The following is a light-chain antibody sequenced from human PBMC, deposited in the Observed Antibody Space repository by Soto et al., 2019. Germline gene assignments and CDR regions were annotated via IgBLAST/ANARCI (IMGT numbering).Light chain of an antibody. CDR3: QQSYSTPYT. J-gene: IGKJ2*01. Sequence: DIQMTQSPSSLSASVGDRVTITCRASQSISSHLNWYQQKPGKAPKLLIYDASSLQSGVPARFSGSGSGTDFTLTISSLQPEDFATYYCQQSYSTPYTFGQGTKLEIK. CDR2: DAS. CDR1: QSISSH. V-gene: IGKV1-39*01.